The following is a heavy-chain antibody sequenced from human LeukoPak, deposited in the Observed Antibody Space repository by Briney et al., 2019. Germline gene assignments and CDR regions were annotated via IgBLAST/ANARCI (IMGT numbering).Heavy chain of an antibody. CDR1: GGSISSGSYY. CDR3: ARDGSSGYFFDY. D-gene: IGHD3-22*01. CDR2: IYTSGST. Sequence: SGTLSLTCTVSGGSISSGSYYWSWIRQPAGKGLEWIGRIYTSGSTNYNPSLKSRVTISVDTSKNQFSLKLSSVTAADTAVYYCARDGSSGYFFDYWGQGTLVTVSS. V-gene: IGHV4-61*02. J-gene: IGHJ4*02.